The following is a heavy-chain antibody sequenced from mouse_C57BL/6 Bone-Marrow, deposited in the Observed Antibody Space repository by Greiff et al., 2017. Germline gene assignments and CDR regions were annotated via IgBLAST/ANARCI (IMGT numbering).Heavy chain of an antibody. CDR2: ISNGGGST. CDR3: ARHGGSSGYWFAY. J-gene: IGHJ3*01. Sequence: EVQLQESGGGLVQPGGSLKLSCAASGFTFSDYYMYWVRQTPEKRLEWVAYISNGGGSTYYPDTVKGRFTISRDNAKNTLYLQMSRLKSEDTAMYYCARHGGSSGYWFAYGGQGTLVTVSA. CDR1: GFTFSDYY. D-gene: IGHD3-2*02. V-gene: IGHV5-12*01.